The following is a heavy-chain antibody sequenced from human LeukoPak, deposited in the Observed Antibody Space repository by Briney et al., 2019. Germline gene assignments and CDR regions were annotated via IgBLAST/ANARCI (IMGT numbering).Heavy chain of an antibody. CDR3: ARNSCPSGSCYDNRGYFDY. CDR2: VYHSGTT. D-gene: IGHD2-15*01. Sequence: SETLSLNCAVSGGSISSSNWWSWVRQPPGKGLEWIGEVYHSGTTNYNPSLKSRVTISVDTSKNQFSLKLSSVTAADTAVYYCARNSCPSGSCYDNRGYFDYWGQGTLVTVSS. J-gene: IGHJ4*02. V-gene: IGHV4-4*02. CDR1: GGSISSSNW.